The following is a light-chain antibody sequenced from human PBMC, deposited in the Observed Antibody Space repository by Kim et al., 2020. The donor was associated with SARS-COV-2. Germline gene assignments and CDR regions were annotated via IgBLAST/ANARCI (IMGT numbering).Light chain of an antibody. CDR2: PESSGNY. CDR3: ETWDSNPWV. J-gene: IGLJ3*02. Sequence: QLVLTQSSSASASLGSSVKLTCTLSSGHSSYIIAWHQQQPGKAPRYFMKPESSGNYNKGSGVADRFSGSRSGADRHLTISNPQSEDETDYYCETWDSNPWVFGGGTQLTVL. CDR1: SGHSSYI. V-gene: IGLV4-60*03.